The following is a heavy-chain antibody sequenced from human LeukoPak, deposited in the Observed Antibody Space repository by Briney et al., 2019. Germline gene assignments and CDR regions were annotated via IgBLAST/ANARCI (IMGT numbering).Heavy chain of an antibody. CDR1: GFTFTRYT. Sequence: PGGSLRLSCAASGFTFTRYTMHWVRQAPGKGLEWVALVLYDGSRKYYADSVKGRFTLSRDNSKNTLSLQMNTLRADDTAVYYCVRDNYGGILDFWGQGTLVT. D-gene: IGHD2-21*01. CDR3: VRDNYGGILDF. CDR2: VLYDGSRK. V-gene: IGHV3-30*04. J-gene: IGHJ4*02.